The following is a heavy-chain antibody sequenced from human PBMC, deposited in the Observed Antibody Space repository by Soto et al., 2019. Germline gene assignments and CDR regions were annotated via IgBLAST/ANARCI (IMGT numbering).Heavy chain of an antibody. Sequence: PWGSLRLSCAASGFTFSSYWMSWVRQAPGKGLEWVANIKQDGSEKYYVDSVKGRFTISRDNAKNSLYLQMNSLRAEDTAVYYCARDDRRSGYLTFYYYYYGMDVWGQGTTVTSP. CDR2: IKQDGSEK. V-gene: IGHV3-7*01. J-gene: IGHJ6*02. CDR1: GFTFSSYW. D-gene: IGHD3-3*01. CDR3: ARDDRRSGYLTFYYYYYGMDV.